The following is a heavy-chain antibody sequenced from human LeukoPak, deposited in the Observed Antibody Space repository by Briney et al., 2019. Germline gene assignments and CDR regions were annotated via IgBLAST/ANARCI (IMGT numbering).Heavy chain of an antibody. CDR2: IRSKAYGGTT. D-gene: IGHD6-19*01. J-gene: IGHJ4*02. Sequence: GGSLRLSCTASGFTFGDYAMSWFRQAPGKGLEWVGFIRSKAYGGTTEYAASVKGRFTISRDDSKSIAYLQMNSLKTEDTAVYYCTRETQGLPSYYFDYWGQGTLVTVSS. V-gene: IGHV3-49*03. CDR1: GFTFGDYA. CDR3: TRETQGLPSYYFDY.